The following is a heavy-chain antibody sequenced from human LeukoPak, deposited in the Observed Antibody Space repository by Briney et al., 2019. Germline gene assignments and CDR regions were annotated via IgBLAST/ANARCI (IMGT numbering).Heavy chain of an antibody. V-gene: IGHV4-34*01. D-gene: IGHD2-21*01. CDR3: AGSYIV. J-gene: IGHJ4*02. CDR1: GESLNSYY. Sequence: PSETLSLTCAVYGESLNSYYWSWVRQPPGEGLEWIGEINHSGSTNYNPSLKSRVTISVDTSKNQFSLKLSSVTAADTAVYYCAGSYIVWGQGILVTVSS. CDR2: INHSGST.